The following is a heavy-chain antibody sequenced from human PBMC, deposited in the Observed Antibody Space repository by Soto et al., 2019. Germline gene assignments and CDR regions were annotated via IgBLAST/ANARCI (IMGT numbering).Heavy chain of an antibody. V-gene: IGHV3-23*01. J-gene: IGHJ5*02. D-gene: IGHD1-26*01. CDR1: GFPFSDHA. Sequence: EVQLLESGGGLVQPGGSLRLSCAASGFPFSDHAMHWVRQTPGKGLEWVSAITGRGDSTYYADSVKGRFTISRDNSKSTLYLQMMSLRAEDTAVYYRAKDLYVQPPSGWFDPWGQGTVVTVSS. CDR2: ITGRGDST. CDR3: AKDLYVQPPSGWFDP.